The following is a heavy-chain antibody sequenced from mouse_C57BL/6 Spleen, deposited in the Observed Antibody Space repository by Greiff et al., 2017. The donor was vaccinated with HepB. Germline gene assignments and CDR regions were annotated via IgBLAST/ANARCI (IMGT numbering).Heavy chain of an antibody. CDR2: IYPGDGDT. D-gene: IGHD1-1*01. CDR1: GYAFSSSW. J-gene: IGHJ3*01. CDR3: AIDYGSSYSWFAY. Sequence: VQLQQSGPELVKPGASVKISCKASGYAFSSSWMNWVKQRPGKGLEWIGRIYPGDGDTNYNGKFKGKATLTADKSSSTAYMQLSSLTSEDSAVYICAIDYGSSYSWFAYWGQGTLVTVSA. V-gene: IGHV1-82*01.